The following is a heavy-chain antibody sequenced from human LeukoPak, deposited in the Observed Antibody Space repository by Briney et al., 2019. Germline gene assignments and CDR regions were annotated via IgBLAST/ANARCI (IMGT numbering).Heavy chain of an antibody. CDR3: ARDGDRDPYYFDP. CDR1: GFTFSSYA. J-gene: IGHJ5*02. D-gene: IGHD3/OR15-3a*01. Sequence: GGSLRLSCAASGFTFSSYAMSWVRQAPGKGLEWVSAISGSGGSTYYADSVKGRFTISRDTSENMLYLRMDNVRVEDTAVYYCARDGDRDPYYFDPWGQGTLVTVSS. V-gene: IGHV3-23*01. CDR2: ISGSGGST.